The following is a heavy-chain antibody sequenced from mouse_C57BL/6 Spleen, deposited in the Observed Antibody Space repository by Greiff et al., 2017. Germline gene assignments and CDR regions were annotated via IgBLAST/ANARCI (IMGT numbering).Heavy chain of an antibody. Sequence: QVQLQQPGAELVKPGASVKLSCKASGYTFTSYWMHWVKQRPGQGLEWIGMIHPNSGSTNYNEKFKSKATLTVDKSSSTAYMQLSSLTSEDSAVYYCARWGTTVVYFDDWGKGTTLTVSS. J-gene: IGHJ2*01. CDR2: IHPNSGST. CDR3: ARWGTTVVYFDD. V-gene: IGHV1-64*01. D-gene: IGHD1-1*01. CDR1: GYTFTSYW.